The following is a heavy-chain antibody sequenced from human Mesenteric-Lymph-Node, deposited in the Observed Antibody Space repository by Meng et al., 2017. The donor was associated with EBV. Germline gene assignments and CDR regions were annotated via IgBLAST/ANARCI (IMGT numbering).Heavy chain of an antibody. V-gene: IGHV4-30-4*01. CDR2: IFYGGYT. CDR3: ARMEFTYSWYFEL. CDR1: GARTVSGGYF. Sequence: LQVSSPGVVKPTETPSLTSTDAGARTVSGGYFWNWIRQSPGKGLELIGYIFYGGYTYYNLSLKSRVTISVDVSKNQFSLKLTSVTAEDTAVYYCARMEFTYSWYFELWGRGTLVTVSS. D-gene: IGHD1-1*01. J-gene: IGHJ2*01.